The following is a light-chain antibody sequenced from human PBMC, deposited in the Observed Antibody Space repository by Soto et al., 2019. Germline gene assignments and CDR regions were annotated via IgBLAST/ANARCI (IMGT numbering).Light chain of an antibody. CDR1: QYILYSSNNKNY. Sequence: DIEMTQSPDPRSVSLGERDNLHCKSRQYILYSSNNKNYLAWYQQKPGQPPKLLIYWASTRESGVPDRFTGSGTGTDFTLTISSLQAEDVAVYYCQQYYSSRTFGQGTKVEI. V-gene: IGKV4-1*01. CDR3: QQYYSSRT. CDR2: WAS. J-gene: IGKJ1*01.